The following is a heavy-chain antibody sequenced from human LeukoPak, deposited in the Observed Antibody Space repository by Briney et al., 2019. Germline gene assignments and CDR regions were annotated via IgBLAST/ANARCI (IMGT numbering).Heavy chain of an antibody. CDR1: GFTFDDYA. CDR2: ISWDGGST. Sequence: GGSLRLSCAASGFTFDDYAMHWVRQAPGKGLEWVSLISWDGGSTYYADSVKGRFTISRDNSKNSLYLQMNSLRAEDTALYYCAKDWTDSAAGTGHFDYWGQGTLVTVFS. V-gene: IGHV3-43D*03. J-gene: IGHJ4*02. D-gene: IGHD6-13*01. CDR3: AKDWTDSAAGTGHFDY.